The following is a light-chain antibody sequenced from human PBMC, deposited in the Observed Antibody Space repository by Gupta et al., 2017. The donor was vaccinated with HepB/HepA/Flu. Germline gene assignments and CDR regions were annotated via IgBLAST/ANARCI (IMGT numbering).Light chain of an antibody. V-gene: IGKV3-11*01. CDR1: QSVSSY. Sequence: IVLTQSPATLSLSPGDRATLPCRASQSVSSYLAWYQQKPGQPPRLLIYDASSRATGIPARFSGSGSGTDFALTISSLEPEDFAVYYCRHRSNWPQTFGQGTKVEIK. CDR2: DAS. CDR3: RHRSNWPQT. J-gene: IGKJ2*01.